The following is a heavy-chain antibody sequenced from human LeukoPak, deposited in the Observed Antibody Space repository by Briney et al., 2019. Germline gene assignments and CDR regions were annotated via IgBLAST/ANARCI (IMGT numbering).Heavy chain of an antibody. J-gene: IGHJ4*02. CDR3: ARGDDSGYYDYFDY. D-gene: IGHD3-22*01. CDR2: IYTGGNI. Sequence: PGGSLRLSCAASGFTFDSNYLSWVRQAPGKGLEWVSTIYTGGNIYYAASVKGRFTISRDFSKNTVFLHMNSLRAEDTAMYYCARGDDSGYYDYFDYWGQGALVTVSS. CDR1: GFTFDSNY. V-gene: IGHV3-53*01.